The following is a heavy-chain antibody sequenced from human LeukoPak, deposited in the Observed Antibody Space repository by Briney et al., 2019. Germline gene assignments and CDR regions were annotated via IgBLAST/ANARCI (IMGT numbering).Heavy chain of an antibody. CDR3: ARVSCSGGSCYSGYFDY. V-gene: IGHV1-8*01. J-gene: IGHJ4*02. Sequence: VASVKVSCKASGYTFTSYDINWVRQATGQGLEWMGWMNPNSGNTGYAQKFQGRVTMTRNTSISTAYMELSSLRSEDTAVYYCARVSCSGGSCYSGYFDYWGQGTLVTVSS. D-gene: IGHD2-15*01. CDR1: GYTFTSYD. CDR2: MNPNSGNT.